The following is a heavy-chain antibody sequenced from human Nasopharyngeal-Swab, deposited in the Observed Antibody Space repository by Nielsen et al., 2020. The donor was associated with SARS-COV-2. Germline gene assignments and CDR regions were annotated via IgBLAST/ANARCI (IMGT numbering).Heavy chain of an antibody. Sequence: GESLKISCGASDFTFSHYWMSWVRQAPGKGLEWVANINHDGSQKYYVDSVKGRFTISRDNSKNSIYLQMDRLRVEDTAVYYCARDEMGDLIGYCSSTSCYPDYWGQGTLVTVSS. D-gene: IGHD2-2*01. CDR3: ARDEMGDLIGYCSSTSCYPDY. CDR2: INHDGSQK. CDR1: DFTFSHYW. V-gene: IGHV3-7*01. J-gene: IGHJ4*02.